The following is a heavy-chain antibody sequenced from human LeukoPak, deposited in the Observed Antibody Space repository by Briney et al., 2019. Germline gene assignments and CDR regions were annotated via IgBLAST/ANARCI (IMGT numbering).Heavy chain of an antibody. Sequence: GGSLRLSCAASGFTFSNYAMSWVRQTPGKGLDWVSGISVSGATTYYANSVKGRFTISRDNSKNTLNLQMNSLRAEDTAVYYCARDPSGSGSGWYHFDYWGQGSLVTVSS. CDR1: GFTFSNYA. J-gene: IGHJ4*02. V-gene: IGHV3-23*01. CDR3: ARDPSGSGSGWYHFDY. CDR2: ISVSGATT. D-gene: IGHD6-19*01.